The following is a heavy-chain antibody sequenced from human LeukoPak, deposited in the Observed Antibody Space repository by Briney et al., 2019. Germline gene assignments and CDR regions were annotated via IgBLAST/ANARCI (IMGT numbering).Heavy chain of an antibody. CDR1: GFTFSSYW. J-gene: IGHJ4*02. D-gene: IGHD3-22*01. CDR3: ARVGPITMIVVTPYYFDY. V-gene: IGHV3-7*01. CDR2: IKQDGSEK. Sequence: GGSLRLSCAASGFTFSSYWMSWVRQAPGKGLEWVANIKQDGSEKYYVDSVKGRFTISRDNAKNSPYLQMNSLRAEDTAVYYCARVGPITMIVVTPYYFDYWGQGTLVTVSS.